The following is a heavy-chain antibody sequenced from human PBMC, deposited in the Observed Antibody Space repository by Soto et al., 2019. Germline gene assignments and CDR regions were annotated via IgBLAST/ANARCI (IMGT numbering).Heavy chain of an antibody. CDR2: IYYSGST. D-gene: IGHD3-22*01. Sequence: QVQLQESGPGLVKPSQTLSLTCTVSGGSISSGIYYWSWIRQHPGKGLEWIGYIYYSGSTYYHPSLKSRVTISVDTSKNQFSLKLSSVTAADTAVYYCARADNSGYYYAYWGQGTLVTVSS. CDR3: ARADNSGYYYAY. J-gene: IGHJ4*02. CDR1: GGSISSGIYY. V-gene: IGHV4-31*03.